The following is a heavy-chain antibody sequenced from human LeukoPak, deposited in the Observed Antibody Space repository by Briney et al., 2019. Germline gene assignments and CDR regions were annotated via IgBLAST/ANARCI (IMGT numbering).Heavy chain of an antibody. D-gene: IGHD4-17*01. J-gene: IGHJ3*02. CDR3: ARTTVTTSGAFDI. V-gene: IGHV4-34*01. Sequence: SETLSLTCAVYGGSFSGYYWSWIRQPPGKGLEWIGEINHSGSTTYNPSLKSRVTISVDTSKNQFSLKLSSVTAADTAVYYCARTTVTTSGAFDIWGQGTMVTVSP. CDR2: INHSGST. CDR1: GGSFSGYY.